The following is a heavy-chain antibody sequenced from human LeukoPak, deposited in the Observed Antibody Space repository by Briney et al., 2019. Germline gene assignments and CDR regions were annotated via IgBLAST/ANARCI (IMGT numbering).Heavy chain of an antibody. CDR1: GYTFTSYD. V-gene: IGHV1-8*01. CDR2: MNPNSGNT. Sequence: ASVKVSCKASGYTFTSYDINWVRQATGQGLEWMGWMNPNSGNTGYAQKFQGRVAMTRNTSISTAYMELSSLRSEDTAVYYCARASSYGRNPDYWGQGTLVTVSS. CDR3: ARASSYGRNPDY. D-gene: IGHD1-14*01. J-gene: IGHJ4*02.